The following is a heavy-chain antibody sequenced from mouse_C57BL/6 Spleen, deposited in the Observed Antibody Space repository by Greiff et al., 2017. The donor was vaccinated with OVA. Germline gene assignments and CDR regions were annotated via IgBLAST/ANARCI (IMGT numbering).Heavy chain of an antibody. V-gene: IGHV1-4*01. CDR2: INPSSGYT. CDR1: GYTFTSYT. Sequence: QVQLKESGAELARPGASVKMSCKASGYTFTSYTMHWVKQRPGQGLEWIGYINPSSGYTKYNQKFKDKATLTADKSSSTAYMQLSSLTSEDSAVYYCARSDDYPYDFGDWGPGTTLTVST. D-gene: IGHD2-4*01. J-gene: IGHJ2*01. CDR3: ARSDDYPYDFGD.